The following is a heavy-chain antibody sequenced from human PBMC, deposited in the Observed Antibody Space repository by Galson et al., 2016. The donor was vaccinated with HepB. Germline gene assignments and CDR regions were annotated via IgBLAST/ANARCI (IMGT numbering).Heavy chain of an antibody. CDR3: ASKGKEWLVHGYFDY. Sequence: ATLSLTCSVSGGSINSSSFYWGWIRQSPGRGLEWIGTLYFGANTYYNPSLKSRVTISVDTSNNQFSLKLTSVTAEDTAIYYCASKGKEWLVHGYFDYWGQGTLATVSS. J-gene: IGHJ4*02. CDR2: LYFGANT. D-gene: IGHD6-19*01. CDR1: GGSINSSSFY. V-gene: IGHV4-39*01.